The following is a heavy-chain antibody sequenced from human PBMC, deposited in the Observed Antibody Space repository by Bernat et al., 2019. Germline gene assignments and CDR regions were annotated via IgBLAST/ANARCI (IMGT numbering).Heavy chain of an antibody. CDR3: ARAAGAAGPNWFDP. J-gene: IGHJ5*02. CDR1: GYTFTGYY. V-gene: IGHV1-2*04. D-gene: IGHD6-13*01. CDR2: INPNSGGT. Sequence: QVQLVQSGAEVKKPGASVKVSCKASGYTFTGYYMHWVRQAPGQGLEWMGWINPNSGGTNYAQKFQGWVTMTRDTSISTAYMELSRLRSDDTAVYHCARAAGAAGPNWFDPWGQGTLVTVSS.